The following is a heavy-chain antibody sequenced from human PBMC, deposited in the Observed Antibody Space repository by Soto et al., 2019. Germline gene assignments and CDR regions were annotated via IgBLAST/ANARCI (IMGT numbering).Heavy chain of an antibody. Sequence: QLQLQESGPGLVKPSETLSLTCTVSGGSISSSSYYWGWIRQPPGKGLEWIGSIFYSGSTYYNPSLKSRVTISVDTSKNQFSLKLSSVTAADTAVYYWARHLTYCSAGSCYSDFPYYGMDVWGQGTTVTVSS. CDR2: IFYSGST. J-gene: IGHJ6*02. D-gene: IGHD2-15*01. V-gene: IGHV4-39*01. CDR3: ARHLTYCSAGSCYSDFPYYGMDV. CDR1: GGSISSSSYY.